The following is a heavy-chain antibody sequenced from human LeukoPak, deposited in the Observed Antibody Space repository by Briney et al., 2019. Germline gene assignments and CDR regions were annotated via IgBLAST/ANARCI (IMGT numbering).Heavy chain of an antibody. CDR1: GFTFSSYA. CDR2: ISYDGSNK. Sequence: GGSLRLSCAASGFTFSSYAMHWVRQAPGKGLEWVAVISYDGSNKYYADSVKGRFTISRDNSKNTLYLQMNSLRAEDTAVYYCARESPGEQWLVPNYFDYWGQGTLVTVSS. V-gene: IGHV3-30-3*01. J-gene: IGHJ4*02. CDR3: ARESPGEQWLVPNYFDY. D-gene: IGHD6-19*01.